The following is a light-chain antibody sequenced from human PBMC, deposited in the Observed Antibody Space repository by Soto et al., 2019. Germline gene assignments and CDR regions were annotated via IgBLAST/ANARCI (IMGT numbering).Light chain of an antibody. V-gene: IGLV2-14*01. J-gene: IGLJ2*01. CDR1: SRDVGNYNS. CDR2: EVT. Sequence: QSVLTQPASVSGSPGQSITISCTGTSRDVGNYNSVSWYQQHPGKAPRLIIYEVTNRPSGVPNRFSGSKSGNTASLTISGLQAEDEADYYCCSYTGNSKVFGGGTKVTVL. CDR3: CSYTGNSKV.